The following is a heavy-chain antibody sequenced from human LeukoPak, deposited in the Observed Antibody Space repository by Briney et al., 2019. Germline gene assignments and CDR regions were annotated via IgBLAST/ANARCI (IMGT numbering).Heavy chain of an antibody. CDR2: ISYDEGKK. Sequence: GGSLRLSCTASGFTFSSYAMHWVRQVPGKGLEWVAVISYDEGKKYYADSVKGRFTISRDSSKNTLHLQMSSLRAEDTAVYFCAKGGITYNYYGMDVWGQGTTVTVSS. J-gene: IGHJ6*02. CDR3: AKGGITYNYYGMDV. D-gene: IGHD3-10*01. CDR1: GFTFSSYA. V-gene: IGHV3-30*18.